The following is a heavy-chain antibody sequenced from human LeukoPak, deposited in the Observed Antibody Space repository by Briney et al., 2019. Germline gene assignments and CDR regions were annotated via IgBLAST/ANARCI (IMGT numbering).Heavy chain of an antibody. V-gene: IGHV3-7*03. D-gene: IGHD6-19*01. CDR2: IKQDGTEQ. J-gene: IGHJ4*02. CDR3: AKDTAVGGSPYYFEY. Sequence: GGSLRLSCAASGFTFSRFWMSWVRQAPGKGLEWVANIKQDGTEQYYLDSVKGRFTISRDNSKNTLYLQMNSLRAEDTAVYYCAKDTAVGGSPYYFEYWGQGTLVTVSS. CDR1: GFTFSRFW.